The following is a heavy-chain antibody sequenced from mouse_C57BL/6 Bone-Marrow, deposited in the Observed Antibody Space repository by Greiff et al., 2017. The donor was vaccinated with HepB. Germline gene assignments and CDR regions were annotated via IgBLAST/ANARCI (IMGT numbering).Heavy chain of an antibody. CDR1: GYSFTGYF. V-gene: IGHV1-20*01. CDR2: INPYNGDT. D-gene: IGHD1-1*01. CDR3: ASSITTVVATPFAY. Sequence: EVQLQQSGPELVKPGDSVKISCKASGYSFTGYFMNWVMQSHGKSLEWIGRINPYNGDTFYNQKFKGKATLTVNKSSSTAHMELRSLTSEDSAVYYCASSITTVVATPFAYWGQGTLVTFSA. J-gene: IGHJ3*01.